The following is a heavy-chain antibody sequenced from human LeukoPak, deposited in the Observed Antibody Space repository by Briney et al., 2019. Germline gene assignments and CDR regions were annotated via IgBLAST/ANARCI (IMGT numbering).Heavy chain of an antibody. CDR3: AKDRAAGSGWYEVDY. V-gene: IGHV3-66*02. D-gene: IGHD6-19*01. CDR1: GFTVSSNY. CDR2: IYSGGST. Sequence: HPGGSLRLSCAASGFTVSSNYMSWVRQAPGKGLEWVSVIYSGGSTYYADSVKGRFTISRDNSKNTLYLQMNSLRAEDTAVYYCAKDRAAGSGWYEVDYWGQGTLVTVSS. J-gene: IGHJ4*02.